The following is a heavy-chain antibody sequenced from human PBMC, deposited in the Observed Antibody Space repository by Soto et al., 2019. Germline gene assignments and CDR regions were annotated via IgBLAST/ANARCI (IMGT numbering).Heavy chain of an antibody. CDR3: AREGGSYDSGGFLIRGAFDV. V-gene: IGHV4-31*03. Sequence: PSETLSLTCTVSGGSISSGDYYWNWIRQHPEKGLEWIGSIHHRGNTYYSPSLESRISISIDTSKNQFSLRRSSVTAADTAVYYCAREGGSYDSGGFLIRGAFDVWGQGTTVTVSS. CDR1: GGSISSGDYY. J-gene: IGHJ3*01. D-gene: IGHD3-22*01. CDR2: IHHRGNT.